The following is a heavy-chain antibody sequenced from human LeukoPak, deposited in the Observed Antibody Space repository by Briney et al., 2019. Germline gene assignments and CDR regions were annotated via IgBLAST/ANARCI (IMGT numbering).Heavy chain of an antibody. Sequence: ASVKVSCKASGYTFTGYYMHWVRQAPGQGLEWMGWIDSNSSGTNYAQKFQGRVTMTRDTSISTAYMELSRLRSDDTAVYYCARSRPYSGYDLYYFDYWGQGTLVTVSS. CDR1: GYTFTGYY. V-gene: IGHV1-2*02. CDR3: ARSRPYSGYDLYYFDY. D-gene: IGHD5-12*01. J-gene: IGHJ4*02. CDR2: IDSNSSGT.